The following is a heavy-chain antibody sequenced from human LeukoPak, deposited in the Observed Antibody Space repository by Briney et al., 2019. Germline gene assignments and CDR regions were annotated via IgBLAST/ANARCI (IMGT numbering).Heavy chain of an antibody. Sequence: SETLSLTCTVSGGSISSYYWSWIRQPPGKGLEWIGLIYGSGSTNYNPSLKSRVTLSVDTSKNQFSLKLSSVTAADTAVYYCAREGTSGTHLNWFDPWGQGTLVTVSS. J-gene: IGHJ5*02. V-gene: IGHV4-59*01. D-gene: IGHD1-1*01. CDR2: IYGSGST. CDR1: GGSISSYY. CDR3: AREGTSGTHLNWFDP.